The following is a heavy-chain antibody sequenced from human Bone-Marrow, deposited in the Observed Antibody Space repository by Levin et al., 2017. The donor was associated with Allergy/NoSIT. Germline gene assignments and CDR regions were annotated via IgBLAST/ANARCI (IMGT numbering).Heavy chain of an antibody. D-gene: IGHD2-15*01. CDR3: AREKESSHRSLDY. CDR2: IKSGGVT. CDR1: GASITSFF. Sequence: PSETLSLTCTVSGASITSFFWTWIRQPAGKGVEWIGRIKSGGVTNYNLSLKSRVTLSLDTSKNQLSVKLTSVTAADTAVYYCAREKESSHRSLDYWGQGALVTVSS. V-gene: IGHV4-4*07. J-gene: IGHJ4*02.